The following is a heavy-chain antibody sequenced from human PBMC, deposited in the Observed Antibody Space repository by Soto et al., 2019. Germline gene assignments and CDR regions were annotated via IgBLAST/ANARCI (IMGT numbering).Heavy chain of an antibody. Sequence: HGESLKISCKGSGYSFTSYWIGWVRQMPGKGLEWMGIIYPGDSDTRYSPSFQGQVTISADKSISTAYLQWSSLKASDTAMYYCARRAIYGVNYYYYGMDVWGQGTTVTVSS. CDR3: ARRAIYGVNYYYYGMDV. CDR1: GYSFTSYW. J-gene: IGHJ6*02. CDR2: IYPGDSDT. V-gene: IGHV5-51*01. D-gene: IGHD4-17*01.